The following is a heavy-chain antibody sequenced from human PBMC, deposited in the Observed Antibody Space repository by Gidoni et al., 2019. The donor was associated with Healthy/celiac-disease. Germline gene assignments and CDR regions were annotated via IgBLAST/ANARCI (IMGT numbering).Heavy chain of an antibody. CDR3: AREAYYYGSGSYYWFDP. J-gene: IGHJ5*02. CDR1: GGTFSSYA. D-gene: IGHD3-10*01. Sequence: QVQLVQSGAEVKKPGSSVKVSCKASGGTFSSYAISWVQQAPGQGLEWMGGIIPIFGTANSAQKFQGRVTITADKSTSTAYMELSSLRSEDTAVYYCAREAYYYGSGSYYWFDPWGQGTLVTVSS. V-gene: IGHV1-69*06. CDR2: IIPIFGTA.